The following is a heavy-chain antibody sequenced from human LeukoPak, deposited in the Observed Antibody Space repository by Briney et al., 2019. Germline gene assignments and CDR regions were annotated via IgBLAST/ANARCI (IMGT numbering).Heavy chain of an antibody. CDR2: IKQDGSAK. V-gene: IGHV3-7*03. J-gene: IGHJ4*02. Sequence: GSLRLSCVASGFTFNNYWMSWVRQAPGKGLEWVASIKQDGSAKYYVDSVKGRFTISRDNTKNSLYLLISSLRAEDTAVYYCAKGREAYAGSYTPFDYWGQGTLITVSS. D-gene: IGHD1-26*01. CDR1: GFTFNNYW. CDR3: AKGREAYAGSYTPFDY.